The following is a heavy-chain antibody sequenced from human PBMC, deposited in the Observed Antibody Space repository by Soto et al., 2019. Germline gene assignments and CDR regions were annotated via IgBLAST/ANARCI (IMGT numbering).Heavy chain of an antibody. Sequence: SETLSLTCSVSGGCISSSSYYWGWIRQPPGKGLEWIGNIYYSGSTYYNPSLKSRVTISVDTSKNQFSLKLSSVTAADTAVYYCARRESYDILTGYYHFDYWGQGTLVTVSS. V-gene: IGHV4-39*01. CDR2: IYYSGST. CDR3: ARRESYDILTGYYHFDY. CDR1: GGCISSSSYY. J-gene: IGHJ4*02. D-gene: IGHD3-9*01.